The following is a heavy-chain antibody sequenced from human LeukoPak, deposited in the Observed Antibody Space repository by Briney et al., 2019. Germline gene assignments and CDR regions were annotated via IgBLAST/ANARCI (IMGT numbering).Heavy chain of an antibody. CDR1: GYTFTGYH. Sequence: ASVKVSCKASGYTFTGYHMHWMRQAPGQGLEWMGRINPNSGDTNCAQKFQGRVTMTRDTSISTAYMELSRLRSDDTAVYYCARDYCSSTSCLFDYWGQGTLVTVSS. CDR2: INPNSGDT. D-gene: IGHD2-2*01. J-gene: IGHJ4*02. V-gene: IGHV1-2*06. CDR3: ARDYCSSTSCLFDY.